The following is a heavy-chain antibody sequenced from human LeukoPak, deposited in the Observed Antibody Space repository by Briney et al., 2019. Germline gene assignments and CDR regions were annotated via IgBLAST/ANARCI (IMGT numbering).Heavy chain of an antibody. Sequence: PGRSLRLSCAASGFTFSSYAMHWVRQAPGKGLEWVAVISYDGGNKYYADSVKGRFTISRDNSKNTLYLQMNSLRAEDTAVYYCARGGELLPGPGDDAFDIWGQGTMVTVSS. J-gene: IGHJ3*02. CDR3: ARGGELLPGPGDDAFDI. CDR2: ISYDGGNK. D-gene: IGHD2-15*01. CDR1: GFTFSSYA. V-gene: IGHV3-30-3*01.